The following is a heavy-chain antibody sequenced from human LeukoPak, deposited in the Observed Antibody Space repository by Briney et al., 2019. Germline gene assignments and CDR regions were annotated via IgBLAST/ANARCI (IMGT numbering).Heavy chain of an antibody. CDR2: INPKRGDT. CDR3: ATSVRGNLGNSGFP. D-gene: IGHD6-19*01. CDR1: GYTFTGYY. V-gene: IGHV1-2*02. Sequence: ASVKVSCKAPGYTFTGYYVHWVRQAPGQGLEWMGWINPKRGDTEYSQNFQARVTVTRDTSISTAYMELSSLNSDDTAMYYCATSVRGNLGNSGFPWGQGTLVTVSS. J-gene: IGHJ5*02.